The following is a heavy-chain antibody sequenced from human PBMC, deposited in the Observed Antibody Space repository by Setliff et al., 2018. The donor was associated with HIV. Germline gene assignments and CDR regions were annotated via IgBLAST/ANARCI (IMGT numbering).Heavy chain of an antibody. J-gene: IGHJ4*02. CDR1: GLTFTNYA. V-gene: IGHV3-30*06. CDR2: ISYDGGSK. Sequence: GGSLRLSCAVSGLTFTNYAMHWVRQAPGKGLESVSFISYDGGSKYYADSVKGRFTISRDNSKKTLYLQMNSLRAEDTAVYYCARDRTYYDILTGYYGLDYWGQETLVTVSS. D-gene: IGHD3-9*01. CDR3: ARDRTYYDILTGYYGLDY.